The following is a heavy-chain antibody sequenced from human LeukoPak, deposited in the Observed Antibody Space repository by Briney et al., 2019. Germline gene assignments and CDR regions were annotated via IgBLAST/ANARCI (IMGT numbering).Heavy chain of an antibody. CDR3: AREGYADNRNDPPLTFDY. CDR2: FYHGGST. CDR1: GCSFSSGGYS. J-gene: IGHJ4*02. Sequence: SQTLCLTCAASGCSFSSGGYSWIWNRPPPGLGLVGIGCFYHGGSTDYNPSLRILVPRSVDSPKNQCSLKLSSVTAADTAVYYCAREGYADNRNDPPLTFDYWGQGTLVTVSS. D-gene: IGHD1-20*01. V-gene: IGHV4-30-2*01.